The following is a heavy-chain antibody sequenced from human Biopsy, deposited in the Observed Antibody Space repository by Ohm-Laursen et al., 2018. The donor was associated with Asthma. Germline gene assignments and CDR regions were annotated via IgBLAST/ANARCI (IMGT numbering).Heavy chain of an antibody. D-gene: IGHD1-1*01. CDR2: ISYDGKFE. Sequence: LSLTCAVSEFNLNTYTLSWVRQAPGQGLAWLSTISYDGKFEYFADSVKGRFTISRDYSKNTFYLHMRSLRLEDTALYFCARDAGTNLAPGRWSFDLWGRGTLVTVSS. CDR1: EFNLNTYT. CDR3: ARDAGTNLAPGRWSFDL. V-gene: IGHV3-30*04. J-gene: IGHJ2*01.